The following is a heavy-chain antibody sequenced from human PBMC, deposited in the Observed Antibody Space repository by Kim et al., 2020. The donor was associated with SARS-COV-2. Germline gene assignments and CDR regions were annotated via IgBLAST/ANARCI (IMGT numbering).Heavy chain of an antibody. J-gene: IGHJ4*02. CDR3: ATLKYF. Sequence: GGSLRLSCAASGFTFSNYGMDWVRQTPGKGLEWVANIRGDAGEKNYVDSVKGRFTISRDNAKNSVYLQMNSLRAEDTAVYYCATLKYFWGQGILVTVSS. V-gene: IGHV3-7*01. CDR2: IRGDAGEK. CDR1: GFTFSNYG.